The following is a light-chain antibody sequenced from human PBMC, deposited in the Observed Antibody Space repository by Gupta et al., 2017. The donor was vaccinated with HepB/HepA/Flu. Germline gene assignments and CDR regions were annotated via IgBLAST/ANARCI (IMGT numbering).Light chain of an antibody. CDR2: ETS. J-gene: IGLJ1*01. V-gene: IGLV1-40*01. Sequence: QSVLTQPPSVSGAPGQRVTISCTGSSSNIVAGYDVHWYQQLPGTAPKRLIYETSNRPSRVPDRFSCSTSGSYASPATTGLQAEDEADDYCQSYDTSLSGYVFATGTKVTVL. CDR1: SSNIVAGYD. CDR3: QSYDTSLSGYV.